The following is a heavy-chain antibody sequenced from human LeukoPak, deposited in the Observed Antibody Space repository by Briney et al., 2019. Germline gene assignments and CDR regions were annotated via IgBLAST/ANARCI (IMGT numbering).Heavy chain of an antibody. V-gene: IGHV4-39*07. CDR2: INHSGST. D-gene: IGHD3-22*01. J-gene: IGHJ3*02. Sequence: SETLSLTCTVSGGSISSSSYYWGWIRQPPGKGLEWIGEINHSGSTNYNPSLKSRVTISVDTSKNQFSLKLSSVTAADTAVYYCARRSYYYDSSGRSFAFDIWGQGTMVTVSS. CDR1: GGSISSSSYY. CDR3: ARRSYYYDSSGRSFAFDI.